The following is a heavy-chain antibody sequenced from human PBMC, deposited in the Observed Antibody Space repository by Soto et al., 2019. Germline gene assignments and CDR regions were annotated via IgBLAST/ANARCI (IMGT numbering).Heavy chain of an antibody. J-gene: IGHJ6*03. Sequence: PLETLSLRCVVAGGSLSDYVWSWIRQPPGMALEWIGEINHLGSINYNPSLKSRVTMSVDTSKNQFSLTLNSVTAADTATYYCARGGISHWAYFYYMDVWDRGTTVTVCS. V-gene: IGHV4-34*01. CDR3: ARGGISHWAYFYYMDV. D-gene: IGHD2-21*01. CDR1: GGSLSDYV. CDR2: INHLGSI.